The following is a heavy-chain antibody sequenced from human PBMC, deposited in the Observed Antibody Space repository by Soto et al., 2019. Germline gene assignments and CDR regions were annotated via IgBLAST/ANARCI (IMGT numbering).Heavy chain of an antibody. V-gene: IGHV3-33*08. Sequence: SLRLSCAASGFTFSSYGMHWVRQAPGKGLEWVAVIWYDGSNKYYADSVKGRFTISRDNSKNTLYLQMNSLRAEDTAVYYCARDPIGQLWTHVHFEYWGQGTLVTVSS. CDR3: ARDPIGQLWTHVHFEY. CDR1: GFTFSSYG. D-gene: IGHD5-18*01. J-gene: IGHJ4*02. CDR2: IWYDGSNK.